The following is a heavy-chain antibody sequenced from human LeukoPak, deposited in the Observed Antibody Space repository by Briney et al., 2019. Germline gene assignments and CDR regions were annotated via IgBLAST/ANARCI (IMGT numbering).Heavy chain of an antibody. D-gene: IGHD3-10*01. CDR1: GYTFTSYG. V-gene: IGHV1-18*01. Sequence: GASVKVSCKASGYTFTSYGISWVRQAPGQGLEWMGWISAYNGNTNYAQKLQGRVTMTTDTSTSTAYMELRSLRSDDTAVYYCARDSPYYYGSGSYQENWFDPWGQGTLVTVPS. CDR2: ISAYNGNT. J-gene: IGHJ5*02. CDR3: ARDSPYYYGSGSYQENWFDP.